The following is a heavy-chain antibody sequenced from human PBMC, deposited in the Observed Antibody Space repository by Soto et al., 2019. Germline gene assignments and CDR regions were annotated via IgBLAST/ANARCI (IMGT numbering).Heavy chain of an antibody. Sequence: VGSLRLSCAASGFTFSSYGMHWVRQAPGKGLEWVAVISYDGSNKYYADSVKGRFTISRDNSKNTLYLQMNSLRAEDTAVYYCAKDHGYYDFWSGYYRVSGMDVWGQGTTVTVSS. V-gene: IGHV3-30*18. CDR1: GFTFSSYG. D-gene: IGHD3-3*01. CDR2: ISYDGSNK. CDR3: AKDHGYYDFWSGYYRVSGMDV. J-gene: IGHJ6*02.